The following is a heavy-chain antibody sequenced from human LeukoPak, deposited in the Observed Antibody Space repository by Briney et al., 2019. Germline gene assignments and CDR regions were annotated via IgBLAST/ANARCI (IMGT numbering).Heavy chain of an antibody. CDR3: ARGVYSGYDFYDY. CDR2: ISGSGSYI. V-gene: IGHV3-21*01. J-gene: IGHJ4*02. Sequence: GSLRLSCAASGFTFSSYSMNWVRQAPGKGLEWVSYISGSGSYIYYADSVKGRFTISRDNAKESLCLQMNSLRAEDTAVYYCARGVYSGYDFYDYWARDPWSPSPQ. D-gene: IGHD5-12*01. CDR1: GFTFSSYS.